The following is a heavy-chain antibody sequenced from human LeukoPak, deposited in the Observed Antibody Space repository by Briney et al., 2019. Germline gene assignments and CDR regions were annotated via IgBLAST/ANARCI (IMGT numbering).Heavy chain of an antibody. J-gene: IGHJ6*03. CDR1: GYTFTGYY. Sequence: ASVKVSCKASGYTFTGYYMHWVRQAPGQGLEWMGWINPNSGGTNYAQKFQGRVTITADKSTSTAYMELSSLRSDDTAVYYCARDWFGELSGVLDYYYYYYMDVWGKGTTVAISS. V-gene: IGHV1-2*02. CDR2: INPNSGGT. D-gene: IGHD3-10*01. CDR3: ARDWFGELSGVLDYYYYYYMDV.